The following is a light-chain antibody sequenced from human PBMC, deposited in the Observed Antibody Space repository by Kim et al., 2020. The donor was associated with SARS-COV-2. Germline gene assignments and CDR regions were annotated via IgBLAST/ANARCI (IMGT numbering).Light chain of an antibody. Sequence: QSVLTQSPSVSGTPGQRVTISCSGSSSNIGSNPVNWFHQLPGTAPRLLIYGNDQRPSGVPDRFSASKSGTSASLAISGLQSEDEADYYCVVWDDSLNVGVSGGGTQLTVL. CDR2: GND. CDR3: VVWDDSLNVGV. J-gene: IGLJ3*02. V-gene: IGLV1-44*01. CDR1: SSNIGSNP.